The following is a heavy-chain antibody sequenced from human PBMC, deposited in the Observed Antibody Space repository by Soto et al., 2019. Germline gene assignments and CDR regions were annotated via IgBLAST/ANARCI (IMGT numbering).Heavy chain of an antibody. CDR3: AREGTTSGSFDV. J-gene: IGHJ3*01. CDR1: GGSIRRYY. D-gene: IGHD1-26*01. CDR2: IYSSGST. V-gene: IGHV4-4*07. Sequence: QVQLQESGPGLVKPPETLSLTCTVSGGSIRRYYWSWIRQPAGKGLAWIGRIYSSGSTKYNPSLKRRVTMSVDTSKNQFSLQLITVPAADTAVYYCAREGTTSGSFDVWGQGTMVTVSS.